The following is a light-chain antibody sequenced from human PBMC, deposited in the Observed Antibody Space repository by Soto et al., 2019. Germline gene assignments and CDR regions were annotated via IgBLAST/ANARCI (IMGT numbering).Light chain of an antibody. CDR3: SSYTSSSTLYV. CDR1: GSDVGGYNY. J-gene: IGLJ1*01. Sequence: QSVLTQPASVSGSPGQSITISCTGTGSDVGGYNYVSWYQQHPGKAPKLMIYDVSNRPSGVSNRFSGSKSGNTASLTTSGLQAEDEADYYCSSYTSSSTLYVFGTGTKVTVL. V-gene: IGLV2-14*01. CDR2: DVS.